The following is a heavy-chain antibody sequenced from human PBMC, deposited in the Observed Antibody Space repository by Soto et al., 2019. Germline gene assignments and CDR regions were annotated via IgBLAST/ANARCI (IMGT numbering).Heavy chain of an antibody. CDR1: GFTFSSYA. D-gene: IGHD2-2*01. J-gene: IGHJ6*02. V-gene: IGHV3-23*01. CDR2: ISGSGGST. CDR3: APSSGLAACSSTCFYPWDYYYCYGMAF. Sequence: PGGSLRLSCAASGFTFSSYAMSWVRQAPGKGLEWVSAISGSGGSTYYADSVKGRFTISRDNSKNTLYLQTNSLRAEDTAVYYYAPSSGLAACSSTCFYPWDYYYCYGMAFWAQGTTVPGSS.